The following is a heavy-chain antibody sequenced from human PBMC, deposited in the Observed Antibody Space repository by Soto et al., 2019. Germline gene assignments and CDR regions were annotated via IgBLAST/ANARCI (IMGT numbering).Heavy chain of an antibody. CDR1: GFTFSSYW. V-gene: IGHV3-74*01. D-gene: IGHD6-13*01. Sequence: EVQLVESGGGLVQPGGSLRLSCAAPGFTFSSYWMHWVRQVPGQGLEWVSHINPDGSSTTYADFVKGRFTISRDNAKNTLYLQMDSLRAEDTAVYYCARPYSSNWVYYLDYWGQGTLVIVSS. CDR2: INPDGSST. J-gene: IGHJ4*02. CDR3: ARPYSSNWVYYLDY.